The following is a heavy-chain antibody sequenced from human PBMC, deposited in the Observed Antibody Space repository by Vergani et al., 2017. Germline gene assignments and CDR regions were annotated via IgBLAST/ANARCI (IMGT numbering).Heavy chain of an antibody. J-gene: IGHJ4*02. CDR3: AKVPNYWPYSYFDF. CDR2: ISGSAGST. V-gene: IGHV3-23*01. D-gene: IGHD2-21*01. Sequence: EVQLLESGGGLVQPGGALRLSCAASGFTFSSYAMSWVRQAPGKGLEWVSAISGSAGSTYYADSVKGRFTISRDNSKNTLYLQMNSLRAEDTAIYYCAKVPNYWPYSYFDFWGQGALVIVSS. CDR1: GFTFSSYA.